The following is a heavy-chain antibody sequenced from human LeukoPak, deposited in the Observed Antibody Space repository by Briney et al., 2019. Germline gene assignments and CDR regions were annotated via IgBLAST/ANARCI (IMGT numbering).Heavy chain of an antibody. V-gene: IGHV4-39*07. CDR2: IYYSGST. Sequence: ASETLSLTCTVSGGSISSSSYYWGWIRQPPGKGLEWIGSIYYSGSTYYNPSLKSRVTISVDTSKNQFSLKLNSVIAADTAVYYCARDRPGSYWYFDLWGRGTLVTVSS. D-gene: IGHD3-10*01. J-gene: IGHJ2*01. CDR1: GGSISSSSYY. CDR3: ARDRPGSYWYFDL.